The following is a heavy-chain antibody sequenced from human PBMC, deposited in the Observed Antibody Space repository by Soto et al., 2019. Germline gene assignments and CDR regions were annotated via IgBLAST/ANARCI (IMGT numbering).Heavy chain of an antibody. CDR1: GFTFSSYA. D-gene: IGHD3-10*01. J-gene: IGHJ4*02. V-gene: IGHV3-30-3*01. CDR3: ARDRLLGRGGFDY. CDR2: ISYDGSNK. Sequence: QVQLVESGGGVVQPGRSLRLSCAASGFTFSSYAMHWVRQAPGKGLEWVAVISYDGSNKYYADSVKGRFTISRDNSKNTLYLQMNSLRAEDTAVYYCARDRLLGRGGFDYWGQGTLVTVSS.